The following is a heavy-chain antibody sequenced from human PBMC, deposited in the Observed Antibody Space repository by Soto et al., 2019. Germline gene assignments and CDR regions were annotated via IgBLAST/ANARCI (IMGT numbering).Heavy chain of an antibody. CDR3: ARHSLIVSPLYVLDV. J-gene: IGHJ6*02. Sequence: GESLKISCKASGYIFNNHWIGWVRQMPGKGLEWTGIIFPSDSDTRYSPSFQGQVTISADKSITTAYLQWSSLKASDTAKYYCARHSLIVSPLYVLDVWGQGTTVTVSS. V-gene: IGHV5-51*01. CDR1: GYIFNNHW. D-gene: IGHD1-26*01. CDR2: IFPSDSDT.